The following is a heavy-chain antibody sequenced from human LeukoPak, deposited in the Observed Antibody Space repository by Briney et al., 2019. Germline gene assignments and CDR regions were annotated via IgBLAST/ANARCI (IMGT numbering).Heavy chain of an antibody. CDR2: ITVSGGST. Sequence: QTGGSLRLSCASSGFTFNNYAMTWVRQAPGKGLEWVSSITVSGGSTYCADSVKGRFTISRDNSKNTLYLQMSGLRAGDTAVYYCARDYPTSGIVTIFDYWGQGTLVTVSS. V-gene: IGHV3-23*01. J-gene: IGHJ4*02. CDR1: GFTFNNYA. D-gene: IGHD1-1*01. CDR3: ARDYPTSGIVTIFDY.